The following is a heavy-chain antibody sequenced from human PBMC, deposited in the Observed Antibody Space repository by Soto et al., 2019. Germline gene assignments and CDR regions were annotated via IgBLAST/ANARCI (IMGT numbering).Heavy chain of an antibody. Sequence: PGGSLRLSCATSGFTFTSFGMHWVRQAPGKGLEWVAVTWFDGSKKYLADSVKGRFTISRDNSKSTVYLQMNSLRVEDTAVYYCATDPRGGGFGNFDYWGPGTLVTVSS. V-gene: IGHV3-33*01. CDR2: TWFDGSKK. J-gene: IGHJ4*02. D-gene: IGHD2-15*01. CDR1: GFTFTSFG. CDR3: ATDPRGGGFGNFDY.